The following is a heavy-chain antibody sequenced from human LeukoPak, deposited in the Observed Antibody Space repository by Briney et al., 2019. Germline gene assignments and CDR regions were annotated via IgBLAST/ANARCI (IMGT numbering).Heavy chain of an antibody. CDR3: VSHSDPLTSYSFDY. D-gene: IGHD3-9*01. V-gene: IGHV3-53*01. Sequence: GRSLRLSCAASVFNVITKSMSWVRQAPGKGLEWVSIIHSDGNTCYADSVRGRFTISRDTSKNTVSLQMNSLGAEDAAVHYCVSHSDPLTSYSFDYWGQGTLVTVSS. CDR1: VFNVITKS. J-gene: IGHJ4*02. CDR2: IHSDGNT.